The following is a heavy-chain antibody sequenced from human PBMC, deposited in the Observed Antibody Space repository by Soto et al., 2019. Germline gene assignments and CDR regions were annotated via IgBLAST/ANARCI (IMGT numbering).Heavy chain of an antibody. V-gene: IGHV1-3*01. J-gene: IGHJ2*01. CDR3: ATNPGGDPVTKVGEDRYFNL. D-gene: IGHD4-17*01. Sequence: ASVKVSCKASGYTFSGHAIXWLRQAPGQRPEWLGWINAGNSKTYYSEKFQGRVTMTEDTSTDTAYMELSSLRSEATAVYYCATNPGGDPVTKVGEDRYFNLWGRGTLVTASS. CDR2: INAGNSKT. CDR1: GYTFSGHA.